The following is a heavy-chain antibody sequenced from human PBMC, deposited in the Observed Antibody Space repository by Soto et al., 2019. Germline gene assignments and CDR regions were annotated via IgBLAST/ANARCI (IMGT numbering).Heavy chain of an antibody. Sequence: ASVKVSCKASGYTFTSYAMHWVRQAPGQRLEWMGWINAGNGNTKYSQKFQGRVTITRDTSASTAYMELSSLRSEDTAVYYCASSPAILTGYYYYYGMDVWGQGTTVTVSS. CDR2: INAGNGNT. V-gene: IGHV1-3*01. CDR3: ASSPAILTGYYYYYGMDV. J-gene: IGHJ6*02. CDR1: GYTFTSYA. D-gene: IGHD3-9*01.